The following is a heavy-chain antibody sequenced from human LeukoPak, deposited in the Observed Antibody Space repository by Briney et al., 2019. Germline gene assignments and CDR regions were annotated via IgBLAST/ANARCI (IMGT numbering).Heavy chain of an antibody. D-gene: IGHD2-2*01. CDR3: ARWYCSSTSCYLFDY. J-gene: IGHJ4*02. CDR2: IYYSGST. V-gene: IGHV4-31*03. Sequence: SQTLSLTCTVSGGSISSGGYYWSWIRQHPGKGLEWIGYIYYSGSTYYNPSLKSRVTISVDTSKNQFSLKLSSVTAADTAVYYCARWYCSSTSCYLFDYWGQGTLVTVSS. CDR1: GGSISSGGYY.